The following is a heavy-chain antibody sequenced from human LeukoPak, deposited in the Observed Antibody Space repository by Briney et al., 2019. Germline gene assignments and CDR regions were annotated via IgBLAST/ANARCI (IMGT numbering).Heavy chain of an antibody. D-gene: IGHD4-17*01. Sequence: ASVKVSCKASGYTFTNYGITWVRQAPGQELEWMGWISPYNGNTNYPQKLQDRVTMTTDTSTSTAYMELRSLRSDDTALYYCATEGGWQPTDYGDHVYWGQGTLVTVSS. CDR3: ATEGGWQPTDYGDHVY. CDR1: GYTFTNYG. CDR2: ISPYNGNT. V-gene: IGHV1-18*01. J-gene: IGHJ4*02.